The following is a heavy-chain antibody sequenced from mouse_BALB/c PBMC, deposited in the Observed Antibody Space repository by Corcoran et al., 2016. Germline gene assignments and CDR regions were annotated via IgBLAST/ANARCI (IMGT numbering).Heavy chain of an antibody. Sequence: QIQLQQSGPELVKPGASVKISCKASGSTFTDYYINWVKQQPGQGLEWIGWIYPGSGNTKYNEKFKGKATLTVDTSSSTAYMQLSSLTSEDTAVYCGARAYRYDAMDYWGQGTSVTVSS. CDR3: ARAYRYDAMDY. J-gene: IGHJ4*01. CDR2: IYPGSGNT. CDR1: GSTFTDYY. D-gene: IGHD2-14*01. V-gene: IGHV1-84*02.